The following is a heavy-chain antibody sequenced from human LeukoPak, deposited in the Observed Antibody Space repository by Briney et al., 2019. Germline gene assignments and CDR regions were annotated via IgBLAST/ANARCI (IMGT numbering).Heavy chain of an antibody. D-gene: IGHD3-10*01. CDR2: IYPGDSDT. CDR3: ARGSGGDAFDI. J-gene: IGHJ3*02. CDR1: GYSFTSYW. V-gene: IGHV5-51*03. Sequence: KPGASLQISCQGSGYSFTSYWIGWVRQLPGKGLEWMGFIYPGDSDTRYGPSFQGQVTISADKSISTAYLQWSSLKAADTAMYYCARGSGGDAFDIWGQGTMVTVSS.